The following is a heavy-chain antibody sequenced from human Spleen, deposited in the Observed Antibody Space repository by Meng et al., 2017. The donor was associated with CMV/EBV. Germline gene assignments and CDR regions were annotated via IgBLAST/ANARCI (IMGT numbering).Heavy chain of an antibody. CDR1: GGSITDNHW. Sequence: GGSITDNHWWSWVRQSPGERLEWIGEIFDSGITYYNPSLKSRVTISLDKSKNHFSLKLNSVTAADTAVYYCARAYCDGDCYSGFDYWGQGSLVTVSS. V-gene: IGHV4-4*02. J-gene: IGHJ4*02. CDR2: IFDSGIT. D-gene: IGHD2-21*01. CDR3: ARAYCDGDCYSGFDY.